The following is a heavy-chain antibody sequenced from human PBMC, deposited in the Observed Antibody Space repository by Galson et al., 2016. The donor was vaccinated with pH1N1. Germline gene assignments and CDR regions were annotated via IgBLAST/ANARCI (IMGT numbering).Heavy chain of an antibody. V-gene: IGHV5-51*01. D-gene: IGHD5-18*01. CDR1: GSSFTRYW. J-gene: IGHJ4*02. CDR3: ARHSGDGYRYGSERYFDY. Sequence: QSGAEVTKPGESLKISCKGSGSSFTRYWIGWVRQMPGKGLEWMGIIFPGGSNTRYSPSFQGQVTISADKSISTAYLQWSSLKASDTAMYYCARHSGDGYRYGSERYFDYWGQGTLVTVSS. CDR2: IFPGGSNT.